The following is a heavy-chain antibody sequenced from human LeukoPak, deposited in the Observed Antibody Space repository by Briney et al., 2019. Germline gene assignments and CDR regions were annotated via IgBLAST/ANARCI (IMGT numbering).Heavy chain of an antibody. Sequence: SETLSLTCTVSGGSISSYYWSRIRQPPGKGLEWIGYIYYSGSTNYNPSLKSRVTISVDTSKNQFSLKLSSVTAADTAVCYCAREGYCSGGSCYFWAFDIWGQGTMVTVSS. D-gene: IGHD2-15*01. J-gene: IGHJ3*02. V-gene: IGHV4-59*01. CDR2: IYYSGST. CDR3: AREGYCSGGSCYFWAFDI. CDR1: GGSISSYY.